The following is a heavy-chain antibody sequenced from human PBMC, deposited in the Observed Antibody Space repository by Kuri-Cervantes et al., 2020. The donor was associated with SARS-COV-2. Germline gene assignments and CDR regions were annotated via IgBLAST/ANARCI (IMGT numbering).Heavy chain of an antibody. CDR2: VNPKTGGT. J-gene: IGHJ3*02. Sequence: ASVKVSCKASGYTFTDYYIHWVRQAPGQGLEWMGWVNPKTGGTKYAQKLQGRVTMTRDTSITTAYMELSRLRYDDTAVYYCVRFRYYDSSRHASDIWGQGTMVTVSS. CDR1: GYTFTDYY. V-gene: IGHV1-2*02. CDR3: VRFRYYDSSRHASDI. D-gene: IGHD3-22*01.